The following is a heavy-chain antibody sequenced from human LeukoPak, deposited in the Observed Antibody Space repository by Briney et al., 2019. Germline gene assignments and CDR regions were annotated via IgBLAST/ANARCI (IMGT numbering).Heavy chain of an antibody. Sequence: GGSLRLSCATSGFSFNDAWMNWVRQAPGPRLEWVSAISGSGGSTYYAEDVKGRFTIFGDNSKNTLYMQMNSRRGEDTAVYYCAKDWEVGAIDGWGQGTLVTVS. D-gene: IGHD1-26*01. J-gene: IGHJ4*02. CDR1: GFSFNDAW. V-gene: IGHV3-23*01. CDR3: AKDWEVGAIDG. CDR2: ISGSGGST.